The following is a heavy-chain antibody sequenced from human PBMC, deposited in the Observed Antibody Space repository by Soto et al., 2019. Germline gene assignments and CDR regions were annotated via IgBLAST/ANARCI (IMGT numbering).Heavy chain of an antibody. J-gene: IGHJ4*02. CDR2: ISHSGST. Sequence: QVQLQESGPGLVKPSQTLFLTCTVSGGSISSGTYYWSWIRQHPGKGLEWIGYISHSGSTYYNPSLASRISIAVDTSKNQFSLRLSSVTAADTAVYYCVRDRNFFHSSGPDYWGQGTLVTVSS. D-gene: IGHD3-22*01. V-gene: IGHV4-31*03. CDR1: GGSISSGTYY. CDR3: VRDRNFFHSSGPDY.